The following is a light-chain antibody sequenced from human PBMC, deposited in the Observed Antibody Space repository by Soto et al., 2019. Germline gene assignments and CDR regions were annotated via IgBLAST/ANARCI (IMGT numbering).Light chain of an antibody. V-gene: IGLV1-40*01. CDR3: QSYDNSLRGVV. Sequence: VLTQPPSASGAPGQRVIISCTGSTSNIGAGSDVHWYQQIPGTAPKLLMYGNGNPPSWVPDRLSGSKSWTSASLAITGLTADDEADYYRQSYDNSLRGVVFGGGTKVTVL. J-gene: IGLJ2*01. CDR1: TSNIGAGSD. CDR2: GNG.